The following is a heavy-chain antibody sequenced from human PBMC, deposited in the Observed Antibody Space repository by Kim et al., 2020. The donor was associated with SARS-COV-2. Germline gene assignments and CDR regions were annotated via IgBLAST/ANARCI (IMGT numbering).Heavy chain of an antibody. CDR3: ARGRKMNYYDSSGYYQSYFDY. J-gene: IGHJ4*02. V-gene: IGHV4-34*01. Sequence: SETLSLTCAVYGGSFSGYYWSWIRQPPGKGLEWIGEINHSGSTNYNPSLKSRVTISVDTSKNQFSLKLSSVTAADTAVYYCARGRKMNYYDSSGYYQSYFDYWGQGTLVTVSS. CDR2: INHSGST. D-gene: IGHD3-22*01. CDR1: GGSFSGYY.